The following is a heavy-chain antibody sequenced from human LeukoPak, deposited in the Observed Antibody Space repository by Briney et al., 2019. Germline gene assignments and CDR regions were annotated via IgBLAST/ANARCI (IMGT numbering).Heavy chain of an antibody. Sequence: SETLSLTCTVSGGSISVSSYYWGWIRQPPGKGLEWIGNIFYNGKTYYNPSLKSRVTISVDTSKNQFSLKLSSVTAADTAVYYCARGGGYDNLYFDYWGQGTLVTVSS. CDR1: GGSISVSSYY. CDR2: IFYNGKT. V-gene: IGHV4-39*07. CDR3: ARGGGYDNLYFDY. J-gene: IGHJ4*02. D-gene: IGHD5-12*01.